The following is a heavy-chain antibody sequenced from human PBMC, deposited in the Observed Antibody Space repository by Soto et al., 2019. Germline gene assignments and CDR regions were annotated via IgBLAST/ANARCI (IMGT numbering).Heavy chain of an antibody. V-gene: IGHV3-33*01. CDR2: IWYDGNNK. Sequence: QVQLVESGGGVVQPGRSLRLSCAASGFTFNNYGMHWVRQTPGKGLEWVAVIWYDGNNKYYADSVKGRFTVSRDNSKSTLYLKMNSLRVEDTSVYYCARERRRYSGTYGYFDYWGQGTLVTVSS. J-gene: IGHJ4*02. D-gene: IGHD1-26*01. CDR3: ARERRRYSGTYGYFDY. CDR1: GFTFNNYG.